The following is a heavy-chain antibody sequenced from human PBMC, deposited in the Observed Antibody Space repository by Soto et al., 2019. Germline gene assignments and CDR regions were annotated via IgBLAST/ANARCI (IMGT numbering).Heavy chain of an antibody. D-gene: IGHD3-10*01. Sequence: QVQLQESGPGLVKPSETLSLTCIVSGDSVTSVSDYWSWIRQPPGKGLEWIGYIYYSGSADYNPSLGSRVTISIDTSKNQFSLKLTSVTAADTAVYYCARGVGFGYYYYHMDLWGQGTTVTVSS. V-gene: IGHV4-61*01. CDR2: IYYSGSA. J-gene: IGHJ6*02. CDR3: ARGVGFGYYYYHMDL. CDR1: GDSVTSVSDY.